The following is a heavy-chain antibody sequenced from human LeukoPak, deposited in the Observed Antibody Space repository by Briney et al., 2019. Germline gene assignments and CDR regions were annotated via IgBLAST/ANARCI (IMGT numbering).Heavy chain of an antibody. CDR1: GFTFSNYW. Sequence: GGSLRLSCAASGFTFSNYWMSWVRQAPGKGLEWVANIKEDGSEKYYVDSVKGRFTISRDNAKNSLYLQMNSLRAEDTAVYYCARDLTLYSSSWYLDYWGQGTLVTVSS. CDR3: ARDLTLYSSSWYLDY. D-gene: IGHD6-13*01. J-gene: IGHJ4*02. V-gene: IGHV3-7*01. CDR2: IKEDGSEK.